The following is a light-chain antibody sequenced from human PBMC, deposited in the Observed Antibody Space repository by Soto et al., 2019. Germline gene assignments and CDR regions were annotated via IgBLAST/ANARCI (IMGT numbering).Light chain of an antibody. V-gene: IGKV1-39*01. Sequence: DIQMTQSPSSLSASVRDRVTITCRSSQSIGRNLNWYLQKPGKAPKLLVYAASHLQSGVPSRFSGGGSGTAFTLISSSLQPEDSATDYCQQSYNTPWTFGQGTKVDIK. CDR1: QSIGRN. CDR2: AAS. J-gene: IGKJ1*01. CDR3: QQSYNTPWT.